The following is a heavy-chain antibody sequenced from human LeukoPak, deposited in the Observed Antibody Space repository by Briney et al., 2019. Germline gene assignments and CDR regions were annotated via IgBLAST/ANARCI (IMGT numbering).Heavy chain of an antibody. CDR2: IHGGGNT. J-gene: IGHJ6*02. CDR1: GGSINFYY. D-gene: IGHD3-16*01. CDR3: TRESRLDYI. Sequence: PSETLSLTCTVSGGSINFYYWSWIRQPAGKGLEWIRRIHGGGNTNYNPSLKSRVSMSVDTSKNHFSLNVSSVTAADTAVYYCTRESRLDYIWGQGTTVTVSS. V-gene: IGHV4-4*07.